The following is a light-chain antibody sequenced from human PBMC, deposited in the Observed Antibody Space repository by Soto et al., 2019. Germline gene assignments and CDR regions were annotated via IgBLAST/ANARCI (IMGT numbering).Light chain of an antibody. V-gene: IGLV2-14*01. CDR1: SSDVGGYNY. J-gene: IGLJ2*01. Sequence: QSALTQPASVSGSPGQSITISCTGTSSDVGGYNYVSWYQQHPGKAPKLMVYDVTKRPSGVSYRFSGSKSGNTASLPISGLQAEDEADYYCSSYTNRRTIIFGGGTKLTVL. CDR2: DVT. CDR3: SSYTNRRTII.